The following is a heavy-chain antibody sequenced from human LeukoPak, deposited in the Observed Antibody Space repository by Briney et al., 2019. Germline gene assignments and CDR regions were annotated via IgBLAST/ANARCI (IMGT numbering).Heavy chain of an antibody. V-gene: IGHV1-8*03. D-gene: IGHD5-18*01. CDR1: GYTFTSYD. CDR2: MNPNSGNT. J-gene: IGHJ5*02. Sequence: ASVKVSXKASGYTFTSYDINWVRQATGQGLEWMGWMNPNSGNTGFTQKFQGRVTITRNTSISTAYMELSSLGSEDTAVYYCARGPPKQLWLLGGNWFDPWGQGTLVTVSS. CDR3: ARGPPKQLWLLGGNWFDP.